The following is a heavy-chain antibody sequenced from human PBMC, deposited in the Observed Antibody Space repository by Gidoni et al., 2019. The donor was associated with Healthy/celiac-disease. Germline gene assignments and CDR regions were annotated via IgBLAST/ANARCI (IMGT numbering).Heavy chain of an antibody. CDR3: AREGVGFWSGDYYGMDV. CDR1: GFTVSSNY. CDR2: IYSGGST. J-gene: IGHJ6*02. D-gene: IGHD3-3*01. V-gene: IGHV3-66*02. Sequence: EVQLVESGGGLVQPGGSLRLSCAASGFTVSSNYMSWVRQAPGKGLEWVSVIYSGGSTYYADSVKGRFTISRDNSKNTLYLQMNSLRAEDTAVYYCAREGVGFWSGDYYGMDVWGQGTTVTVSS.